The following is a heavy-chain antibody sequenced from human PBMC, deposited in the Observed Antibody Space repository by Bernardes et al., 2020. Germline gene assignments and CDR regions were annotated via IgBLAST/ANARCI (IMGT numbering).Heavy chain of an antibody. D-gene: IGHD2-21*01. CDR1: GFTFSSYA. J-gene: IGHJ4*02. CDR2: TSGSGGST. Sequence: GGSLRLSCAASGFTFSSYAMSWVRQAPGKGLEWVSSTSGSGGSTYYADSVKGRFTISRDNSKNTLYLQMNTLRAEDTAVYYCAKDLLFDGGAVDYWGQGTLVTVSS. CDR3: AKDLLFDGGAVDY. V-gene: IGHV3-23*01.